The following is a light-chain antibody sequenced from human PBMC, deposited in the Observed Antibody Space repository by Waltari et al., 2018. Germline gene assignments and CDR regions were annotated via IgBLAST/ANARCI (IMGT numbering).Light chain of an antibody. CDR1: QRVSYF. V-gene: IGKV1-39*01. J-gene: IGKJ1*01. CDR2: GAT. CDR3: QHYFNNPWT. Sequence: DIEMTQSPLSLYASVGDRVTITCRASQRVSYFLNWYQHRPGKAPRLLIYGATTLDTGVPPRFSGSGSETDFTLTITNLQPEDFATYSCQHYFNNPWTFGQVTKV.